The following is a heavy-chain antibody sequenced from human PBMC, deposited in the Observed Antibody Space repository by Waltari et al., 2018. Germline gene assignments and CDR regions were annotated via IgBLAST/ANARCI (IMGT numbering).Heavy chain of an antibody. CDR2: IYHSGST. D-gene: IGHD3-10*01. CDR1: GYSISSGYY. J-gene: IGHJ6*03. Sequence: QVQLQESGPGLVKPSETLSLTCTVSGYSISSGYYWGWIRQPPGKGLEWIGSIYHSGSTHYNPSLKSRVTISVDKSKNQFSLKLSSVTAADTAVYYCARDRRMIRGVITYYYYMDVWGKGTTVTISS. CDR3: ARDRRMIRGVITYYYYMDV. V-gene: IGHV4-38-2*02.